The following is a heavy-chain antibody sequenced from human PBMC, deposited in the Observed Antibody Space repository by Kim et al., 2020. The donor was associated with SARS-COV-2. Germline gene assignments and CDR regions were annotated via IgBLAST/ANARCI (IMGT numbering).Heavy chain of an antibody. V-gene: IGHV3-23*01. J-gene: IGHJ6*02. CDR3: AKGMGGDYGSGISRLNV. CDR1: GFTFSSYA. Sequence: WGSLRLSCVASGFTFSSYAMSWVRQAPGKGLEWVSTISGSGGSTYYATSVKGRFTISRDNSKNTLYLLMNSLGAEDTAMYYCAKGMGGDYGSGISRLNVWGQGTTVTVSS. CDR2: ISGSGGST. D-gene: IGHD3-10*01.